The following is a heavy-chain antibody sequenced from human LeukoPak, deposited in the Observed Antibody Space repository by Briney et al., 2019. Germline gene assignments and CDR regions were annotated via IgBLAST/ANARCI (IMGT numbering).Heavy chain of an antibody. J-gene: IGHJ4*02. CDR1: GFTFSSNG. CDR3: AKQVIYGDYGDY. CDR2: ISYDGSNK. D-gene: IGHD4-17*01. V-gene: IGHV3-30*18. Sequence: PGRSLRLSCAASGFTFSSNGMHWVRQPPAKGLEWVAVISYDGSNKYYADSVKGRFTISRDNSKNTLYLQMNSLRAEDTAVYYCAKQVIYGDYGDYRGQGTLVTVSS.